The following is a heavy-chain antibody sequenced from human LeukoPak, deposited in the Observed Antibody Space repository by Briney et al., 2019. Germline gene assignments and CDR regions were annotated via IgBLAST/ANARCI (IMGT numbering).Heavy chain of an antibody. CDR1: GGSFSGYY. CDR3: ARGRYCSGGSCPDQYYYYGMDV. CDR2: INHSGST. D-gene: IGHD2-15*01. Sequence: KPSETLSLTCAVYGGSFSGYYWSWIRQPPGKGLEWIGEINHSGSTNYNPSLKSRVTISVDTSKNQFSLKLSSVTAADTAVYYCARGRYCSGGSCPDQYYYYGMDVWGRGTTVTVSS. V-gene: IGHV4-34*01. J-gene: IGHJ6*02.